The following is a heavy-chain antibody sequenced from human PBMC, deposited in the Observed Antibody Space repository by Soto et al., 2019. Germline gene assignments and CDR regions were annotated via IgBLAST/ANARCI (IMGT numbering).Heavy chain of an antibody. J-gene: IGHJ3*02. CDR3: ASGTYYYDSSGHGAFDI. D-gene: IGHD3-22*01. CDR1: GGTFSSYA. V-gene: IGHV1-69*13. CDR2: IIPIFGTA. Sequence: GASVKVSCKASGGTFSSYAISWVRQAPGQGLEWMGGIIPIFGTANYAQKFQGRVTITADESTSTAYMELSSLISEDTAVYYCASGTYYYDSSGHGAFDIWGQGTMVTVSS.